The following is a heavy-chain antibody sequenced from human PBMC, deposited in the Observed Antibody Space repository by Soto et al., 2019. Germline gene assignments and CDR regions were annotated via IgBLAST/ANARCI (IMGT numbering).Heavy chain of an antibody. J-gene: IGHJ6*02. CDR2: IIPTFGTA. V-gene: IGHV1-69*06. Sequence: SVKVSCKASGGTFSSYAISWVRQAPGQGLEWMGGIIPTFGTANYARKFQGRVTITADKSTSTAYMELSSLRSEDTAVYYCARVSEGQVQLERRDYDFWSGYYHYYYYGMDVWGQGTTVTVSS. CDR1: GGTFSSYA. D-gene: IGHD3-3*01. CDR3: ARVSEGQVQLERRDYDFWSGYYHYYYYGMDV.